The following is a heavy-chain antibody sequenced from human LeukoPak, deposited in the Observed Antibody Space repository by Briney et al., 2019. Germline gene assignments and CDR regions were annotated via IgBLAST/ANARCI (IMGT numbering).Heavy chain of an antibody. CDR2: INAGGVGT. Sequence: GGSLRLSCAASGFTFSTYAMSWVRQAPGKGLEWVAAINAGGVGTYNPNSARGRFTISRDNSKNTVYLQMNSLRAKDTAVYYCAKDQSFYDSSGTWGQGTLVTVSS. CDR1: GFTFSTYA. D-gene: IGHD3-22*01. V-gene: IGHV3-23*01. CDR3: AKDQSFYDSSGT. J-gene: IGHJ5*02.